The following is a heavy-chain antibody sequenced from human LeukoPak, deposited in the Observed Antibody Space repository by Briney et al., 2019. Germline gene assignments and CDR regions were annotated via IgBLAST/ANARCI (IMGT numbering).Heavy chain of an antibody. CDR1: GYTFTHFY. CDR2: INPYNGDT. J-gene: IGHJ6*04. D-gene: IGHD3-3*01. CDR3: ARRGANYDYMDV. V-gene: IGHV1-2*02. Sequence: ASVKVSCKASGYTFTHFYVHWVRQAPGQGLEWVGSINPYNGDTNYAQKFQGRVTMTRDTSISTAYMELSRLRSDDTAVYYCARRGANYDYMDVWGKGTTVTVSS.